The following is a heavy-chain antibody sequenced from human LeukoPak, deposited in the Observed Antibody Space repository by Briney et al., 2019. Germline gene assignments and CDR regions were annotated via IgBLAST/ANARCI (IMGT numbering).Heavy chain of an antibody. CDR3: AKGFDY. V-gene: IGHV3-23*01. Sequence: PGGSLRLSCVASGFTFSTYGMCWVRQAPGKGLEWVSAISGSDGSTYYADSVKGRFTISRDNSQKTLYLQMDSLRAEDTAIYYCAKGFDYWGQGALVTVSS. CDR2: ISGSDGST. J-gene: IGHJ4*02. CDR1: GFTFSTYG.